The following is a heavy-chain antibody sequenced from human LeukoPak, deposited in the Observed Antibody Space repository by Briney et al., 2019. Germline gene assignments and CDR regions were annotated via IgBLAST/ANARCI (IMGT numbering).Heavy chain of an antibody. J-gene: IGHJ3*02. D-gene: IGHD2-2*01. CDR1: GFTFSSYA. Sequence: GGSLRLSCAASGFTFSSYAMHWVRQAPGKGLEWVASINSNSRNTHYADSLKGRFTISRDNAKNSLYLQMNSLRAEDTAVYYCARILSSSHAFDIWGQGTMVTVSS. V-gene: IGHV3-21*01. CDR3: ARILSSSHAFDI. CDR2: INSNSRNT.